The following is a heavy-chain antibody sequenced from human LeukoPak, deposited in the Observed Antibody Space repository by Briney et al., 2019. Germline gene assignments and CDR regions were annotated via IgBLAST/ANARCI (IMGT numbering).Heavy chain of an antibody. D-gene: IGHD3-10*01. J-gene: IGHJ4*02. CDR2: ISAYNGNT. CDR1: GYTFTSYG. Sequence: GASVKVSCKASGYTFTSYGISWVRQAPGQGLEWMGWISAYNGNTNYAQKLQGRVTMTTDTSTSTAYMELRSLRSDDTAVYYCARDNVLWFGEAPVDYWGQGTLVTVSS. V-gene: IGHV1-18*01. CDR3: ARDNVLWFGEAPVDY.